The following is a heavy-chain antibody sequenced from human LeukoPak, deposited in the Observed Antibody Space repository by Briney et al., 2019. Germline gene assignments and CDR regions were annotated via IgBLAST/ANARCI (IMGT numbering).Heavy chain of an antibody. Sequence: SETLSLTCAVYGGSFSGYYWSWIRQPPGKGLEWIGEINHSGSTNYNPSLKSRVTISVDTSKNQFSLKLSSVTAADTAVYYCARQPYYGDYQDYWGQGTLVTVSS. V-gene: IGHV4-34*01. J-gene: IGHJ4*02. CDR1: GGSFSGYY. CDR3: ARQPYYGDYQDY. CDR2: INHSGST. D-gene: IGHD4-17*01.